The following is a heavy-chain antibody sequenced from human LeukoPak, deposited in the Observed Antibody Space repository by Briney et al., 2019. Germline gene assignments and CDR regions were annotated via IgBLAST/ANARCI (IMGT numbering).Heavy chain of an antibody. CDR1: GFTFSSYA. CDR3: AKDLAVGATTFDY. Sequence: PGGSLRLSXAASGFTFSSYAMSWVRQAPGKGLEWVSAISGSGGSTYYADSVKGRFTISRDNSKNTLYLQMNSLRAEDTAVYYSAKDLAVGATTFDYWGQGTLVTVSS. J-gene: IGHJ4*02. D-gene: IGHD1-26*01. V-gene: IGHV3-23*01. CDR2: ISGSGGST.